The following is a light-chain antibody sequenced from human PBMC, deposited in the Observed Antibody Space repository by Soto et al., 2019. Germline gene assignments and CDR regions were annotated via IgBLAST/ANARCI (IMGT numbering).Light chain of an antibody. J-gene: IGKJ1*01. CDR2: GAS. CDR1: QSVGTK. CDR3: QQYSSWLWT. Sequence: VVMTQSTATLSVSPGERANLSCRASQSVGTKLAWYQQTPGQAPRLLIYGASNRATGVPARISGSVSGTEFTLTIASLQSEDFAVYYCQQYSSWLWTFGQGTKVQ. V-gene: IGKV3-15*01.